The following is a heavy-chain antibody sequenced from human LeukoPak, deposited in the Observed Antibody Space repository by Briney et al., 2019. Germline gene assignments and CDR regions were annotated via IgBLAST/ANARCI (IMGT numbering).Heavy chain of an antibody. D-gene: IGHD3-22*01. V-gene: IGHV3-30*02. CDR3: AKDDSSGSHPFFVGY. J-gene: IGHJ4*02. Sequence: GGSLRLSCAASGFTFSSYGMHWVRQAPGKGLEWVAFIRYDGSNKYYADSVKGRFTISRDNSKNTLYLQMNSLRAEDTAVYYCAKDDSSGSHPFFVGYWGQGTLVTVSS. CDR1: GFTFSSYG. CDR2: IRYDGSNK.